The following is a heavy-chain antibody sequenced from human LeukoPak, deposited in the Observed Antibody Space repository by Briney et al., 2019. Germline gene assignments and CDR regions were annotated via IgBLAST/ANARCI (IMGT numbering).Heavy chain of an antibody. CDR1: GGSISSSSYY. V-gene: IGHV4-39*07. CDR2: IYYSGST. CDR3: ARDRGSSTWHDS. D-gene: IGHD6-13*01. Sequence: SETLSLTCTVSGGSISSSSYYWGWIRQPPGKGLEWIGYIYYSGSTDYNPSLKSRVTISVDTSKNQISLKLSSVTAADTAVYYCARDRGSSTWHDSWGQGTLVTVSS. J-gene: IGHJ5*01.